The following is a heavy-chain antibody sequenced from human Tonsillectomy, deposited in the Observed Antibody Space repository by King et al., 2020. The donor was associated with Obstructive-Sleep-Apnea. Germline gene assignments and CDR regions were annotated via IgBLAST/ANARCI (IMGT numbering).Heavy chain of an antibody. V-gene: IGHV3-9*01. CDR1: GFTFEDYA. J-gene: IGHJ4*02. CDR2: MNWNSDSI. D-gene: IGHD6-19*01. CDR3: VKDKNSGWYVDYFDY. Sequence: VQLVESGGGLVQPGRSLRLSCAASGFTFEDYAMHWVRQAPGKGLEWVSGMNWNSDSIGYADSVKGRFTISRDNAKNSLYLQVNSLRAEDTALYYCVKDKNSGWYVDYFDYWGQGTLVTVSS.